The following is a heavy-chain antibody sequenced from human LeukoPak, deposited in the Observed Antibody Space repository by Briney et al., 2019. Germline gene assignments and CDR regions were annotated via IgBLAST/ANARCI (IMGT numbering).Heavy chain of an antibody. J-gene: IGHJ6*03. Sequence: GSSVKVSCKASGYTFTNYGLGWVRQAPGQGLEWMGWISAHNGNTNYAQNFQDRVTMTTDTSTSTAYMELRSLRSDDAAVYYCARGGIAAQLPYYYYYYMDVWGKGTTVTVSS. CDR1: GYTFTNYG. V-gene: IGHV1-18*04. D-gene: IGHD6-13*01. CDR2: ISAHNGNT. CDR3: ARGGIAAQLPYYYYYYMDV.